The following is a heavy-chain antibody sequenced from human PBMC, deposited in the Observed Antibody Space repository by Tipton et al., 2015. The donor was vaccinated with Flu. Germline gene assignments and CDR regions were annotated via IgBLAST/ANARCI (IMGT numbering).Heavy chain of an antibody. V-gene: IGHV4-30-2*01. Sequence: LRLSCAVSGAPVRGGIYSWNWIRQPPGKGLEWIGSISHTGTYYKPSLRTRAAISADRSKNQFSLELTSVTAADPAVYYCVRGGGSSSGRWFDPWGRGTLVTVSS. D-gene: IGHD3-10*01. CDR1: GAPVRGGIYS. J-gene: IGHJ5*02. CDR3: VRGGGSSSGRWFDP. CDR2: ISHTGT.